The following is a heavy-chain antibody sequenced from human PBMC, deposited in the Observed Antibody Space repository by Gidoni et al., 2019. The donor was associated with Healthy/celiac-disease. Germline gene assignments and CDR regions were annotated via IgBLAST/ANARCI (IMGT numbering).Heavy chain of an antibody. CDR2: INHSGRT. CDR3: ARASPYYYGSGSYGWFDP. V-gene: IGHV4-34*01. J-gene: IGHJ5*02. Sequence: QVQLQQWGAGLLKPSETLSLTCADYGGSFSGYYWSCIRQPPGKGLEWIGEINHSGRTNDNPSLKSRVTISVDTAKNQFSLKLSSVTAADTAVYYCARASPYYYGSGSYGWFDPWGQGTLVTVSS. CDR1: GGSFSGYY. D-gene: IGHD3-10*01.